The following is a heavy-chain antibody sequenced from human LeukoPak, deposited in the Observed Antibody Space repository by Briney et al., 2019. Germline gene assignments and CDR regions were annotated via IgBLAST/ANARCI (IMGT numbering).Heavy chain of an antibody. Sequence: GGSLRLSCAASGFIFSIYGMHWVRQAPGKGLEWVALIWYDARDEDYADSVKGRFTISRDNSKSTLYLQMYSLRAEDTAVYYCKRESAPVAGSNAFDLWGQGTMVTVSS. CDR2: IWYDARDE. J-gene: IGHJ3*01. CDR3: KRESAPVAGSNAFDL. CDR1: GFIFSIYG. V-gene: IGHV3-33*01. D-gene: IGHD6-19*01.